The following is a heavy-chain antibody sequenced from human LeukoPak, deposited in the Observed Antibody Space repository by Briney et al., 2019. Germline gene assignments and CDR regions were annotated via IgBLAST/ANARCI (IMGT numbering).Heavy chain of an antibody. J-gene: IGHJ1*01. CDR3: ARGYYDSSDFEYFQH. V-gene: IGHV1-2*02. CDR1: GYSFTDYY. D-gene: IGHD3-22*01. CDR2: INPNSGDT. Sequence: ASVKVSCKASGYSFTDYYMHWLRQAPGQGLQWMGWINPNSGDTNFAQKFQGRVTMTRDTSISTVYMELSRLRSDDTAVFYCARGYYDSSDFEYFQHWGQGSLGTVSS.